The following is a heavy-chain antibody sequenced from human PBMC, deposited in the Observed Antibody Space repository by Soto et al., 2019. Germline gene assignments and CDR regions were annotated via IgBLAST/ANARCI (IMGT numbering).Heavy chain of an antibody. CDR1: GFTFSSYG. D-gene: IGHD2-15*01. Sequence: QVQLVESGGGVVQPGRSLRLSCAASGFTFSSYGMHWVRQAPGKGLEWVALIWFDGSDKYYTESVKGRFTISRDNSKSTLYLQINSLSAEDTAVYYCARLYCSASTCYSVGAFDIRGQGKMVTFSS. V-gene: IGHV3-33*01. CDR3: ARLYCSASTCYSVGAFDI. J-gene: IGHJ3*02. CDR2: IWFDGSDK.